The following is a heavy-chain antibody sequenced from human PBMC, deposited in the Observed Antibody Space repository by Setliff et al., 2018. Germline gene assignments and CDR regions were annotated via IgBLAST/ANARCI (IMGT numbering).Heavy chain of an antibody. Sequence: GGSLRLSCAASGFTFSRYGMYWVRQAPGKGLEWVAFIRYDGSNKYYADSVRGRFTISRDNSKNTLYLQMNSLRNEDTAVYYCAKDSLEVVIALHGMDVWGQGTTVTVS. D-gene: IGHD2-21*01. CDR1: GFTFSRYG. J-gene: IGHJ6*02. CDR3: AKDSLEVVIALHGMDV. CDR2: IRYDGSNK. V-gene: IGHV3-30*02.